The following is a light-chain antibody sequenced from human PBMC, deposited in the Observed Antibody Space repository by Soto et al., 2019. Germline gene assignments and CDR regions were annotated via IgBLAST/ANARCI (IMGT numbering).Light chain of an antibody. Sequence: EIEMTQSPATLSVSPGEGATLSCKASQNVYNNLAWYQQRPGQPPRLLIYDASTRATGISARFSGSGYGTEFTLTISSLQSEDFAVYFCQQCTNRPLTFGGGTKVEIK. CDR1: QNVYNN. J-gene: IGKJ4*01. CDR3: QQCTNRPLT. V-gene: IGKV3-15*01. CDR2: DAS.